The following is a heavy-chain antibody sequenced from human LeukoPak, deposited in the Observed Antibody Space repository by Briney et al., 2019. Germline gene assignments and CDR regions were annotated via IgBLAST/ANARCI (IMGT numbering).Heavy chain of an antibody. D-gene: IGHD4-11*01. CDR1: GFTFSNYW. Sequence: GGSLRLSCAASGFTFSNYWMSWVRQAPGKGLEWVANMKEDGGEISYVDSVTGRFTISRDNARGWLYLQMNSLRAEDTAVYYCVRDRGYSNFDYWGQGSLVTVSS. CDR3: VRDRGYSNFDY. J-gene: IGHJ4*02. V-gene: IGHV3-7*01. CDR2: MKEDGGEI.